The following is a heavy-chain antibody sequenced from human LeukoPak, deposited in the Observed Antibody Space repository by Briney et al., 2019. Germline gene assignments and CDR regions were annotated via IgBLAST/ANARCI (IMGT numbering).Heavy chain of an antibody. CDR2: IYYSGST. D-gene: IGHD6-6*01. V-gene: IGHV4-30-4*07. CDR1: GYSISSGYS. J-gene: IGHJ4*02. CDR3: ARGGGEYSSSWLDY. Sequence: PSETLSLNCTVSGYSISSGYSWSWIRQPPGKGLEWIGYIYYSGSTYYNPSLKSRVTISVDTSKNQFSLKLSSVTAADTAVYYCARGGGEYSSSWLDYWGQGTLVTVSS.